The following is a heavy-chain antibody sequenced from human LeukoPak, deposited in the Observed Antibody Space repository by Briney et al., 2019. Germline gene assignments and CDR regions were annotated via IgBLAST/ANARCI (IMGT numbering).Heavy chain of an antibody. V-gene: IGHV3-64D*09. CDR2: ISSNGGRT. CDR1: GFIFSSFG. J-gene: IGHJ4*02. D-gene: IGHD3-22*01. CDR3: VKDRVHDSSSYYGYGY. Sequence: QPGGSLRLSCSASGFIFSSFGWHWVRQAPGKGLEYVSAISSNGGRTYYADSVKGRFTISRDNSKNTLYLQMSSLGAEDTAVYYCVKDRVHDSSSYYGYGYWGQGTLVTVSS.